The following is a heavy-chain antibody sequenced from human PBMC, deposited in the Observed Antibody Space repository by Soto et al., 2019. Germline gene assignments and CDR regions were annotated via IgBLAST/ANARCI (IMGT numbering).Heavy chain of an antibody. Sequence: GGSLRLSCAASGFTFSSYDMHWVRQATGKGLEWVSVIGTAGDPYYPGSVKGRFTISRENAKNSLYLQMNSLRAGDTAVYYCARGILSGAGGYNYYYYGMDAWGQGTTVTVSS. D-gene: IGHD3-16*01. J-gene: IGHJ6*02. CDR2: IGTAGDP. V-gene: IGHV3-13*05. CDR3: ARGILSGAGGYNYYYYGMDA. CDR1: GFTFSSYD.